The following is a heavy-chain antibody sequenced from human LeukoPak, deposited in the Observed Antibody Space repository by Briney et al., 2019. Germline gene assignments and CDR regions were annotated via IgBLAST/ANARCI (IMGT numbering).Heavy chain of an antibody. CDR2: IIPIFGTA. CDR3: AAGQGGVYSGYDTNFDY. D-gene: IGHD5-12*01. V-gene: IGHV1-69*13. Sequence: ASVKVSCKASGGTFSSYAISWVRQAPGQGLEWMGGIIPIFGTANYAQKFQGRVTITADESTSTAYMELSTLRSEDTAVYYCAAGQGGVYSGYDTNFDYWGQGTLVTVSS. CDR1: GGTFSSYA. J-gene: IGHJ4*02.